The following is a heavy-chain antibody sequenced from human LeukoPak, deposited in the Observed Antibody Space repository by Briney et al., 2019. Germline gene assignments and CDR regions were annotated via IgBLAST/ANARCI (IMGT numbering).Heavy chain of an antibody. CDR1: GYTFTSYY. CDR2: INPSGGST. Sequence: VASVKVSCKASGYTFTSYYMHWGRQAPGQGLEWMGIINPSGGSTRYAQKCQGRVTMTRDTSTSTVYMELSSLRSEDTAVYYCARDRSDEGYYYDSSGYFVYWGQGTLVTVS. CDR3: ARDRSDEGYYYDSSGYFVY. J-gene: IGHJ4*02. D-gene: IGHD3-22*01. V-gene: IGHV1-46*01.